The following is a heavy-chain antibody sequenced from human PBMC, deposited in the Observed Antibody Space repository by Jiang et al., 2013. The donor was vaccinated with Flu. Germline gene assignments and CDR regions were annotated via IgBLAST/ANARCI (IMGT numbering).Heavy chain of an antibody. CDR1: GYTFTSYY. J-gene: IGHJ4*02. Sequence: KASGYTFTSYYMHWVRQAPGQGLEWMGIINPSGGSTSYAQKFQGRVTITRDTSASTAYMELSSLRSEDTAVYYCARVPYYYGSGSYYNVIGYWGQGTLVTVSS. V-gene: IGHV1-46*01. D-gene: IGHD3-10*01. CDR2: INPSGGST. CDR3: ARVPYYYGSGSYYNVIGY.